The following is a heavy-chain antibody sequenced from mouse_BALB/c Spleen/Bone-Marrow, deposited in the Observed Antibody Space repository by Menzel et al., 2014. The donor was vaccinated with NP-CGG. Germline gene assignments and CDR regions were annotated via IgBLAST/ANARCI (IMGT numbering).Heavy chain of an antibody. D-gene: IGHD2-3*01. Sequence: EVHLAESGGGLVQPGGSLKLSCAASGFDFSGFWMGWVRQAPGKGLEWIGEINPNSRTINYTPSLKDRFIISRDNAKNTLYLQMSKVRSEDTALYYCARLGYYGGFAYWGQGTLVTVSA. CDR2: INPNSRTI. CDR3: ARLGYYGGFAY. V-gene: IGHV4-1*02. J-gene: IGHJ3*01. CDR1: GFDFSGFW.